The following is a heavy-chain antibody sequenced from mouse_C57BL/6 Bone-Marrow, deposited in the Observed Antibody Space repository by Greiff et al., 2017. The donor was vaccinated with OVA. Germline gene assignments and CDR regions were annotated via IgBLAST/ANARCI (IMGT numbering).Heavy chain of an antibody. CDR2: ISNGGGST. J-gene: IGHJ2*01. CDR1: GFTFSDYY. D-gene: IGHD2-10*02. Sequence: EVKLVESGGGLVQPGGSLKLSCAASGFTFSDYYMYWVRQTPEKRLEWVAYISNGGGSTYYPDTVKGRFTISRDNAKNTLYLQRSRLKSEDTAMYYCARQYGNYGFDYWGQGTTLTVSS. CDR3: ARQYGNYGFDY. V-gene: IGHV5-12*01.